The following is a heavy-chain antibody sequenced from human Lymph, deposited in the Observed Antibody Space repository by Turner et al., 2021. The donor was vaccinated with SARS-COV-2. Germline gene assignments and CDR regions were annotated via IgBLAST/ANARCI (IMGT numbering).Heavy chain of an antibody. CDR1: GFTFSSYA. CDR2: ISYDGSNK. J-gene: IGHJ4*02. D-gene: IGHD3-10*01. Sequence: QGRLVESGGGVVQPGRSVRLSCAASGFTFSSYAMHWVRQAPGKGLEWVALISYDGSNKYYADSVKGRFTISRDNSKNTLYLQMNSLRAEDTAVYYCAREMGAGSDYWGQGTLVTVSS. CDR3: AREMGAGSDY. V-gene: IGHV3-30*04.